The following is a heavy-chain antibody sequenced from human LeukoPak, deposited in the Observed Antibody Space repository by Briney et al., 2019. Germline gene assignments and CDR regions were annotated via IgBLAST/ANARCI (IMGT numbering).Heavy chain of an antibody. CDR3: ARPLSGYSSSLGY. CDR1: GFTFSSYG. Sequence: GGSLRLSCAASGFTFSSYGMSWVRQAPGKGLEWVSAISGSGGSTYYADSVKGRFTISRDNSKNTLYLQMNSLRAEDTAVYYCARPLSGYSSSLGYWGQGTLVTVSS. J-gene: IGHJ4*02. D-gene: IGHD6-6*01. V-gene: IGHV3-23*01. CDR2: ISGSGGST.